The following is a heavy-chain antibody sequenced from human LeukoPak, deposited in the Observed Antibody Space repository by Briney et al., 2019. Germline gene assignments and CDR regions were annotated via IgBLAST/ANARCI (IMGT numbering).Heavy chain of an antibody. CDR3: ARLNIVVVPSQGMDV. Sequence: SETLSLTCTVSGGSISSYYWSWIRQPPGKGLEWIGYIYYSGSTNYNPSLKSRVTISVDTSKNQFSLKLSSVTAADTAVYYCARLNIVVVPSQGMDVWGQGTTVTVSS. CDR1: GGSISSYY. D-gene: IGHD2-2*01. CDR2: IYYSGST. J-gene: IGHJ6*02. V-gene: IGHV4-59*08.